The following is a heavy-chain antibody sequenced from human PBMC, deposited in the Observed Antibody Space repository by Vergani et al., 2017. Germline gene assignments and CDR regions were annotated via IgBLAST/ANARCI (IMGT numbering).Heavy chain of an antibody. J-gene: IGHJ6*02. Sequence: LEESGGGSVKPGGSLRLSCSASGFKFSDHYMSWIRQAPGKGLEWVSHISPGASTVSYTDSVTARFTVSRDNDNNSLTLDMTTLRVDDTAVYYCSKIPGISTTRHYYALNVGGQGTTVTVSS. CDR2: ISPGASTV. CDR1: GFKFSDHY. CDR3: SKIPGISTTRHYYALNV. V-gene: IGHV3-11*04. D-gene: IGHD1-1*01.